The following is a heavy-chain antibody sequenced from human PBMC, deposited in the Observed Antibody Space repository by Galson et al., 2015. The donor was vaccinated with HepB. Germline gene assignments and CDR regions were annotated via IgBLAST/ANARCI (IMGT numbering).Heavy chain of an antibody. Sequence: SVKVSCKASGYTFTNYAMNWVRQAPGRGLEWLGWINTNTGNPTYARGFTGRFVFSLDASVNTAYLQISSLKAEDSAFYYCARVTSIYYYNSSYSYYYYGMDVWGQGTTVTVSS. CDR1: GYTFTNYA. CDR3: ARVTSIYYYNSSYSYYYYGMDV. CDR2: INTNTGNP. V-gene: IGHV7-4-1*02. D-gene: IGHD3-22*01. J-gene: IGHJ6*02.